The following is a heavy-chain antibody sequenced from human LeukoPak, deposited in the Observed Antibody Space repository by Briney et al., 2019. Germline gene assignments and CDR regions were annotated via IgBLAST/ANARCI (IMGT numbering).Heavy chain of an antibody. J-gene: IGHJ6*02. CDR2: ISSSGSTI. CDR1: GFSFSSYE. CDR3: ARDGAQITMVRGVINYCYYYGMDV. V-gene: IGHV3-48*03. D-gene: IGHD3-10*01. Sequence: GGSLRLSCAASGFSFSSYEMNWVRQAPGKGLEWVSYISSSGSTIYYADSVKGRFTISRDNAKNSLYLQMNSLRAEDTAVYYCARDGAQITMVRGVINYCYYYGMDVWGQGTTVTVSS.